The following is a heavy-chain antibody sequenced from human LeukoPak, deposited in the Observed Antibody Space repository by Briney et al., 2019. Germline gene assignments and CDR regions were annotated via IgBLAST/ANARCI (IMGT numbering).Heavy chain of an antibody. J-gene: IGHJ1*01. CDR1: GGSFSGYY. CDR3: ARGRSRWEHQKVEYFQH. Sequence: PSETLSLTCAVYGGSFSGYYWSWIRQPPGKGLEWIGEINHSGSTNYNPSLKSRVTISVDTSKNQFSLKLSSVTAADTAVYYCARGRSRWEHQKVEYFQHWGQGTLVTVSS. CDR2: INHSGST. V-gene: IGHV4-34*01. D-gene: IGHD1-26*01.